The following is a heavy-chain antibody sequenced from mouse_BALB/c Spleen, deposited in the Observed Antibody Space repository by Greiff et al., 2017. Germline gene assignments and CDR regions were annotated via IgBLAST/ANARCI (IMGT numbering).Heavy chain of an antibody. Sequence: QVQLQQPGAELVKPGASVKMSCKASGYTFTSYNMHWVKQTPGQGLEWIGAIYPGNGDTSYNQKFKGKATLTADKSSSTAYMQLSSLTSEDSAVYYCALLRSVFAYWGQGTLVTVSA. J-gene: IGHJ3*01. CDR1: GYTFTSYN. CDR2: IYPGNGDT. V-gene: IGHV1-12*01. D-gene: IGHD1-1*01. CDR3: ALLRSVFAY.